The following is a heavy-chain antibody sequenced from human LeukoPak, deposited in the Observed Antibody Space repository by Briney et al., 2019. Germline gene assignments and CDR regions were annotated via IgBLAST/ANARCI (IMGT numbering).Heavy chain of an antibody. CDR2: INYDGHT. D-gene: IGHD3-9*01. V-gene: IGHV4-34*01. CDR1: GGSLSGNY. CDR3: AVLMRHYGIDV. J-gene: IGHJ6*02. Sequence: SETLSLTCAVHGGSLSGNYWNWIRQTPGKGPEWLGDINYDGHTNYNPSLESRLTISVDSSKNQFALTLRSVTAADAAVYYCAVLMRHYGIDVWGHGTTVTVSS.